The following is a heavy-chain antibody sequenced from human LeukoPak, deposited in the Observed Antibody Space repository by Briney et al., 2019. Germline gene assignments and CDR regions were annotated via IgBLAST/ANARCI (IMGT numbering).Heavy chain of an antibody. V-gene: IGHV4-39*01. CDR3: ARHVDSSGWANY. Sequence: PSETLSLTCTVSGGSISSSSYYWGWIRQPPGKGLEWIGSIYYSGSTYYNPSLKSRVTISVDTSKNQFSLKLSSVTAADTAVYYCARHVDSSGWANYWGQGTLVTFSS. J-gene: IGHJ4*02. D-gene: IGHD6-19*01. CDR1: GGSISSSSYY. CDR2: IYYSGST.